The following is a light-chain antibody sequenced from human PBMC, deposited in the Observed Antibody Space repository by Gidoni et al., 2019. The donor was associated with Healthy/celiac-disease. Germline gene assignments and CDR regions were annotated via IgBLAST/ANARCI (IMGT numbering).Light chain of an antibody. V-gene: IGLV3-21*02. J-gene: IGLJ2*01. CDR2: DDS. CDR1: NIGSKS. CDR3: QVWDSSSDHVV. Sequence: SYVLTQPPSVSVAPGQPARITCGGNNIGSKSVHWSQQKPGQAPVLVVYDDSDRPSGIPEGFSGSNSGNTATLTISRVEAGDEADYYCQVWDSSSDHVVFGGGTKLTVL.